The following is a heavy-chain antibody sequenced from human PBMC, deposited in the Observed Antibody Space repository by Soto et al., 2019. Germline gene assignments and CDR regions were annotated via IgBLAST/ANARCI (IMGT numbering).Heavy chain of an antibody. CDR3: ARDPRTTVTTNYYYGMDV. V-gene: IGHV1-18*04. CDR2: ISAYNGNT. Sequence: QVQLVQSGAEVKKPGASVKVSCKASGYTFTSYGISWVRQAPGQGLEWMGWISAYNGNTNYAQKLQGRVTMTTDTSTSTAYRELRSLRSDDTAVYYCARDPRTTVTTNYYYGMDVWGQGTTVTVSS. J-gene: IGHJ6*02. D-gene: IGHD4-17*01. CDR1: GYTFTSYG.